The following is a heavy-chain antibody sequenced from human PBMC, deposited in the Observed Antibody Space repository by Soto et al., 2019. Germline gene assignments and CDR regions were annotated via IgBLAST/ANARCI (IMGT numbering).Heavy chain of an antibody. CDR1: GLTFSAYP. V-gene: IGHV3-23*01. Sequence: EVQKLESGGGLVQPGGSLRLSCAASGLTFSAYPMSWVRQAPGKGLEWVSSISGSGDRTYYADSVKGRFTISRDNSKNTLYLQMNSLRVEDTAVYFCPFGWGGGNEGYWGQGTLVNVSS. CDR2: ISGSGDRT. CDR3: PFGWGGGNEGY. D-gene: IGHD5-12*01. J-gene: IGHJ4*02.